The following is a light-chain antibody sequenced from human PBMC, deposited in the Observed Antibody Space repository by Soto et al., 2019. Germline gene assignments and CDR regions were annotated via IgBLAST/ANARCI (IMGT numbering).Light chain of an antibody. CDR2: GAS. V-gene: IGKV3-11*01. CDR1: ENVRTF. J-gene: IGKJ4*01. CDR3: QQRRNWPLT. Sequence: EVVLTQSPATLSLSPGERATLSCRASENVRTFVDWYQQKPGQAPRLLIHGASNRATGIPDRFSGSGSGTDFTLTISNLEPEDFAIYHCQQRRNWPLTFGGGTKVEI.